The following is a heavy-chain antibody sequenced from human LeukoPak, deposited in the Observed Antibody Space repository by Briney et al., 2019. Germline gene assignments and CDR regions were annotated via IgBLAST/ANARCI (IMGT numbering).Heavy chain of an antibody. J-gene: IGHJ5*02. CDR1: GFTFSRYG. CDR2: TSGSGADA. D-gene: IGHD3-10*01. Sequence: GGSLRLSCAASGFTFSRYGMSWVRQAPGKGLDWVSATSGSGADAYYADSVKGRLTISRDNSKNTLYLQMNSLRADDTAVYYCAKGGYGSGTRGWFDPWGQGTLVTVSS. V-gene: IGHV3-23*01. CDR3: AKGGYGSGTRGWFDP.